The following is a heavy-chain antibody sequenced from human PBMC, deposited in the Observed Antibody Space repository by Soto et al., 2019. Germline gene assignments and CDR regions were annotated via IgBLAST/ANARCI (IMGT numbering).Heavy chain of an antibody. Sequence: QVQLVQSGAEVKKPGASVKVSCKASGYAFTSYHMHWVRQAPGQGLQWMGIINPSGGSTCYAQKFQGRVTMTRDTSTSTVYMDLSSLRSEDTAVYYCARVYCSGGGCYSIDYWGQGTLVTVSS. J-gene: IGHJ4*02. CDR1: GYAFTSYH. CDR3: ARVYCSGGGCYSIDY. D-gene: IGHD2-15*01. V-gene: IGHV1-46*03. CDR2: INPSGGST.